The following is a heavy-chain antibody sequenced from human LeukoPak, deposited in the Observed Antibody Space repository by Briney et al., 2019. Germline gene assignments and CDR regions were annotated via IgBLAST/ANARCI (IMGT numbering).Heavy chain of an antibody. CDR2: ISSSSSTI. CDR1: GFTFSSYS. D-gene: IGHD2-15*01. Sequence: GGSLRLSCAASGFTFSSYSMNWVRQAPGKGLEWVSYISSSSSTIYYADSVKGRFTISRDNAKNSLYLQMNSLRAEDTAVYYCARERRELGYCSGGSCRPGGFDYWGQGTLVTVSS. CDR3: ARERRELGYCSGGSCRPGGFDY. V-gene: IGHV3-48*01. J-gene: IGHJ4*02.